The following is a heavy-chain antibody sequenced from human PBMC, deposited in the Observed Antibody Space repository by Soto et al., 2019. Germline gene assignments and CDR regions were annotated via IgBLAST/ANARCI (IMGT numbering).Heavy chain of an antibody. V-gene: IGHV1-69*13. D-gene: IGHD3-3*01. J-gene: IGHJ6*02. CDR1: GGTFSSYA. CDR2: IIPIFGTA. CDR3: ASAVYDFARPSHYGTDV. Sequence: ASVKVSCKASGGTFSSYAISWVRQAPGQGLEWMGGIIPIFGTANYAQKFQGRVTITADESTSTAYMELSSLRPEDTAVYYCASAVYDFARPSHYGTDVWGQGSTGTASS.